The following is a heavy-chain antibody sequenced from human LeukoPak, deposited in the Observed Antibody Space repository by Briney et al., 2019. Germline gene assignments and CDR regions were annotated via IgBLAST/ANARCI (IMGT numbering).Heavy chain of an antibody. Sequence: SGGSLRLSCAASGVTFTNYAMTRVRQAPGKGLEWVSGISISGGSTDYADSVKGRFTISRDNSKNTLYLQMNSLRAEDTAVYYCAKVPAGNKVEYWGQGTLVTVSS. CDR1: GVTFTNYA. V-gene: IGHV3-23*01. J-gene: IGHJ4*02. CDR2: ISISGGST. D-gene: IGHD6-19*01. CDR3: AKVPAGNKVEY.